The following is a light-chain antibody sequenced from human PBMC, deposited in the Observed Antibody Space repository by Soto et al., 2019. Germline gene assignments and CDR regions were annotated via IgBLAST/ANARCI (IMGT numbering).Light chain of an antibody. CDR1: SSDIGGYDY. Sequence: QSVLTQPASVSGSPGQSITLSCTGTSSDIGGYDYVSWYQRHPGKAPKLIIYDVNNRPSGVSNRFSGSKSGNTASLTIFGLLAEDVAVYYSTSYASGSSHVVFGGGTKLTVL. J-gene: IGLJ2*01. CDR3: TSYASGSSHVV. CDR2: DVN. V-gene: IGLV2-14*01.